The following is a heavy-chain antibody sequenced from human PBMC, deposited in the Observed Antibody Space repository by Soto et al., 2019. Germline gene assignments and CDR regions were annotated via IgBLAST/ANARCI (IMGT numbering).Heavy chain of an antibody. CDR3: ARDARSYYYGSGSL. CDR2: MNPNSGNT. Sequence: ASVKVSCKASGHTFTSYDINWVRQATGQGLEWMGWMNPNSGNTGYAQKFQGRVTMTRNTSISTAYMELSSLRSEDTAVYYCARDARSYYYGSGSLWGQGTLVTVSS. J-gene: IGHJ4*02. V-gene: IGHV1-8*01. D-gene: IGHD3-10*01. CDR1: GHTFTSYD.